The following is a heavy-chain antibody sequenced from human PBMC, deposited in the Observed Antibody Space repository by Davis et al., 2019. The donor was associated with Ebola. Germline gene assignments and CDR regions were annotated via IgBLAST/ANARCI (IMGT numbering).Heavy chain of an antibody. CDR1: GGSISSSNW. J-gene: IGHJ5*02. V-gene: IGHV4-4*02. D-gene: IGHD3-3*01. Sequence: SETLSLTCAVSGGSISSSNWWSWVRQPPGKGLEWIGEIYHSGSTNYNPSLKSRVTISVDKSKNQFSLKLSSVTAADTAVYYCARDLGVVIYNNWFDPWGQGTLVTVSS. CDR2: IYHSGST. CDR3: ARDLGVVIYNNWFDP.